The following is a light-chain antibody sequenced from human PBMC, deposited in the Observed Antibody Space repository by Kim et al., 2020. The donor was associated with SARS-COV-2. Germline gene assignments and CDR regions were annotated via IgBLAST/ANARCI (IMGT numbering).Light chain of an antibody. CDR2: AAS. Sequence: DIQLTQSPSSLSASVRDTVTITCRSSQSVSNSLNWYQQKAGSAPVLLIYAASSLHSGVPSRFSGGGSGTHFTLTISDLQPEDFATYHCQQSHTFRWTFGQGTKVDIK. V-gene: IGKV1-39*01. CDR3: QQSHTFRWT. J-gene: IGKJ1*01. CDR1: QSVSNS.